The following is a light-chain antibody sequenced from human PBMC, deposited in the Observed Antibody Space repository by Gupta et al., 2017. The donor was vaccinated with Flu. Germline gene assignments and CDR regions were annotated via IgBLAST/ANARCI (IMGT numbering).Light chain of an antibody. CDR3: CSYAGTFTFL. V-gene: IGLV2-11*03. CDR2: GVT. CDR1: SSDVGNYDY. Sequence: QSVTISCPGTSSDVGNYDYVSWYQQHPGKAPKLMIYGVTKRPSGVPDRFSGSKSDNPASLAISGLQAEDEANYYCCSYAGTFTFLFGGATK. J-gene: IGLJ2*01.